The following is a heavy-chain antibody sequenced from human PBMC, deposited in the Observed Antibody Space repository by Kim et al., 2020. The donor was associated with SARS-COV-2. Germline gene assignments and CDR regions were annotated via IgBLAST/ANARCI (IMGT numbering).Heavy chain of an antibody. D-gene: IGHD3-3*01. CDR3: AKDSPAWTI. CDR2: ICGGGAGST. CDR1: GFTFSTYG. J-gene: IGHJ6*02. V-gene: IGHV3-23*01. Sequence: GGSLRLSCAASGFTFSTYGMTWVRQASGKGLEWVSAICGGGAGSTYYSDSVKGRFTISRDDSKNPFYLKMNSLRAEDTAVYYCAKDSPAWTICGHGTTGT.